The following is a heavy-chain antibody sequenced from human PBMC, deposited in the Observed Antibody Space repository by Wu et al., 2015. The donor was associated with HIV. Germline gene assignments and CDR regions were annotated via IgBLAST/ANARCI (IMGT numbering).Heavy chain of an antibody. CDR1: GYSISSGYY. CDR2: SYHSDNT. CDR3: ARGTVAASFDY. D-gene: IGHD6-19*01. J-gene: IGHJ4*01. V-gene: IGHV4-38-2*02. Sequence: QVQLQESGPGLVKPSDTLSLTCTVSGYSISSGYYWGWIRQPPGKGLEWLGSSYHSDNTYYNPSLKSRLTMSVDTSRNQFSLRFTSLTAADTAVYFCARGTVAASFDYWGHGTLVTVSS.